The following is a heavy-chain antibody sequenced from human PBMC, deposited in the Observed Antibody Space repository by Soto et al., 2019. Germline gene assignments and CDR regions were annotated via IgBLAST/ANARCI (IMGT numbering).Heavy chain of an antibody. Sequence: QVQLQESGPGLVKPSQTLSLTCTVSGGSISSGDYYWSWIRQPPGKGLEWIGYIYYSGSTYYNPSLKSRVTISVDTSKNQFSLKLSSVTAADTAVYYCAREKSNYRVGGWHNWFDPWGQGTLVTVSS. CDR2: IYYSGST. D-gene: IGHD4-4*01. J-gene: IGHJ5*02. V-gene: IGHV4-30-4*01. CDR1: GGSISSGDYY. CDR3: AREKSNYRVGGWHNWFDP.